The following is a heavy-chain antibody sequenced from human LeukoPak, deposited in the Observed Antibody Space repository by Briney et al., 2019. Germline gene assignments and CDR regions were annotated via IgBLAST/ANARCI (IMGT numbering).Heavy chain of an antibody. V-gene: IGHV3-23*01. CDR2: IVGSGVTT. Sequence: GGSLRLSCVASGFTFSNYGMNWVRQAPGKGLEWVSGIVGSGVTTYYADSVKGRFTISSDNSKNTLYLHMNGLRLEDTAIYYCARDERWIQFNYWGQGTLVTVSS. D-gene: IGHD5-18*01. CDR1: GFTFSNYG. CDR3: ARDERWIQFNY. J-gene: IGHJ4*02.